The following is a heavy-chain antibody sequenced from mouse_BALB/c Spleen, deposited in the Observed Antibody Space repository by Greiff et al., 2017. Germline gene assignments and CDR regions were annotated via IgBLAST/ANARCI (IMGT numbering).Heavy chain of an antibody. V-gene: IGHV1-37*01. J-gene: IGHJ4*01. Sequence: EVKLQQSGPELVKPGASVKISCKASGYSFTGYFMNWVKQSHGKSLEWIGRINPYNGDTFYNQKFKGKATLTVDKSSSTAHMELLSLTSEDSAVYYCGSGVVARDYYAMDYWGQGTSVTVSS. CDR2: INPYNGDT. D-gene: IGHD1-1*01. CDR1: GYSFTGYF. CDR3: GSGVVARDYYAMDY.